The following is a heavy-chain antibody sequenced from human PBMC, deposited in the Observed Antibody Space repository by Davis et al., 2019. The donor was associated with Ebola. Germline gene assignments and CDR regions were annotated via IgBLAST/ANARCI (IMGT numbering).Heavy chain of an antibody. V-gene: IGHV4-59*11. CDR2: VYYTGST. D-gene: IGHD3-22*01. CDR3: VRVSEIYDSSGYYKGWFDY. J-gene: IGHJ4*02. CDR1: GGSISNHF. Sequence: PSETLSLTCTVSGGSISNHFWNWIRQPPGKGLEWIGYVYYTGSTNYNPSLKSRVSISQDTSKNQFSLRLSSVIAADTAVYYCVRVSEIYDSSGYYKGWFDYWGQGILVTVSS.